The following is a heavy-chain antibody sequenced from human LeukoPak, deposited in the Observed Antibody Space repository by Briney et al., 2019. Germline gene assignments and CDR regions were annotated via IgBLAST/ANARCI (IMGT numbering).Heavy chain of an antibody. V-gene: IGHV3-30-3*01. CDR2: ISYDGSNK. D-gene: IGHD6-19*01. J-gene: IGHJ4*02. CDR3: ARAPPQQWLAYFDY. CDR1: GFTFSSYA. Sequence: GGSLRLSCAASGFTFSSYAMHWVRQAPGKGLEWVAVISYDGSNKYYADSVKGRFTISRDNSKNTLYLQMNSLRAEDTAVYYCARAPPQQWLAYFDYWGQETLVTVSS.